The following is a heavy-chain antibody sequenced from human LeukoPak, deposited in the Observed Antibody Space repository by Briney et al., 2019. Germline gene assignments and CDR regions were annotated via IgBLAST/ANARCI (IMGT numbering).Heavy chain of an antibody. CDR1: GFTFSSYS. V-gene: IGHV3-21*01. CDR3: ASSLAVAAWFDP. J-gene: IGHJ5*02. D-gene: IGHD6-19*01. Sequence: GGSLRLSCAASGFTFSSYSMNWVRQAPGKGLEWVSSISSSSSYIYYADSVKGRFTISRDNAKNSLYLQMNSLRAEDTAVYYCASSLAVAAWFDPWGQGTLVTVSS. CDR2: ISSSSSYI.